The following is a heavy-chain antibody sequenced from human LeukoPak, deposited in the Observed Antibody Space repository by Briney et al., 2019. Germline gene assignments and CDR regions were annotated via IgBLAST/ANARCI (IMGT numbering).Heavy chain of an antibody. Sequence: SETLSLTCTVSGGSIGTYYWSWIRQSPGKGLEWIGYIYVTGTTRYNPYLQSRVTISVDTSRNQFFLKMSSVTAADTAVYYCARHIGGGIEDMDVWGQGTLVTVSS. CDR3: ARHIGGGIEDMDV. CDR2: IYVTGTT. CDR1: GGSIGTYY. D-gene: IGHD3-16*02. V-gene: IGHV4-59*08. J-gene: IGHJ4*02.